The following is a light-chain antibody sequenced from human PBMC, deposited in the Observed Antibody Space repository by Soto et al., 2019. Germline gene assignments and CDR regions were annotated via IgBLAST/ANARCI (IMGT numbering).Light chain of an antibody. CDR3: QKYNSAPRT. J-gene: IGKJ1*01. CDR1: QGISNY. V-gene: IGKV1-27*01. CDR2: AAS. Sequence: DIQMTQSPSSLSASVGDRVTITCRASQGISNYLAWDQQKPGKVPKLLIYAASTLQSGVPSRFSGSGSGKDLTLTSSSLQPEDVATYYCQKYNSAPRTFGQGTKVEIK.